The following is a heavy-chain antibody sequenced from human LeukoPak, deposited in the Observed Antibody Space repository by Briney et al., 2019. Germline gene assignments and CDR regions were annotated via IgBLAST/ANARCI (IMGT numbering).Heavy chain of an antibody. J-gene: IGHJ5*01. CDR2: IYYSGIT. D-gene: IGHD6-19*01. CDR1: GVSISTIGYY. V-gene: IGHV4-39*07. Sequence: SETLSLTCTVSGVSISTIGYYWGWIRQPPGKGLEWIGSIYYSGITYYNPSLKSRVTISIDTSDNQFSLTLSSVTAADTAFYYCARDPKSAVAADWFDPWGQGTLVTVSS. CDR3: ARDPKSAVAADWFDP.